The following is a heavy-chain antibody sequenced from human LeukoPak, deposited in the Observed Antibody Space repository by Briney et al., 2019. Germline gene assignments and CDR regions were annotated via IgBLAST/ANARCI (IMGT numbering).Heavy chain of an antibody. J-gene: IGHJ6*03. CDR2: IYYSGTT. CDR3: ARERGSGSDKGSYYYYYMDV. D-gene: IGHD1-26*01. Sequence: SETLSLTCTVSGGSISSYYWNWIRQPPGKGLGWIGYIYYSGTTNYNPSLKSRVSMSVDTSKNQFSLKLSSVTAADTAVYYCARERGSGSDKGSYYYYYMDVWGKGTTVTVSS. CDR1: GGSISSYY. V-gene: IGHV4-59*01.